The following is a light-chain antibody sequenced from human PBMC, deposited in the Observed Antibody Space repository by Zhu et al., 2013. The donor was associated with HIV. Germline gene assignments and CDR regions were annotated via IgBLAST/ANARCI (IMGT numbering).Light chain of an antibody. V-gene: IGKV1-27*01. J-gene: IGKJ2*03. Sequence: DIQMTQSPSTLSASLRDRVTVTCRASQSVFAWLAWYQQKPGKVPKLLIYAASTLQSGVPSRFSGSGSGTDFTLTISSLQSEDFTIYYCQQYDDWPYSFGQGTKLEIK. CDR1: QSVFAW. CDR3: QQYDDWPYS. CDR2: AAS.